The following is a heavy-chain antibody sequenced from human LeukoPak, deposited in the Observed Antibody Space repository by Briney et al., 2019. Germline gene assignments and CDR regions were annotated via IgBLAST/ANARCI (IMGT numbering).Heavy chain of an antibody. J-gene: IGHJ4*02. V-gene: IGHV3-30*18. D-gene: IGHD4-11*01. CDR2: ISYDGSNK. Sequence: GGSLRLSCAASGFTVSRNYMSWVRQAPGKGLEWVAVISYDGSNKYFADSVKGRFTISRDNPKNTLYLQMNSLRAEDTAVYYCAKSTTVTTQQRGYFDYWGQGTLVTVSS. CDR1: GFTVSRNY. CDR3: AKSTTVTTQQRGYFDY.